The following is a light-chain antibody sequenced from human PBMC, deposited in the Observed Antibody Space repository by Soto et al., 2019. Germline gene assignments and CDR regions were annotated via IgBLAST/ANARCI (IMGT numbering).Light chain of an antibody. J-gene: IGKJ4*01. CDR1: QSVSSSF. Sequence: EIVLTQSPGTLSLSPGERATLSCRASQSVSSSFLAWYQQKPGQAPRLLIYGASSRATGIPDRCSGSRSGTDFTLTNSRLEPEDLAVYYCQQYDSSPLTFGGGTKVEIK. CDR2: GAS. V-gene: IGKV3-20*01. CDR3: QQYDSSPLT.